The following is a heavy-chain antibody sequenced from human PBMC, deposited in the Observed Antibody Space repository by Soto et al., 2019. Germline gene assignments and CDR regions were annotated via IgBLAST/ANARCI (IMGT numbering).Heavy chain of an antibody. D-gene: IGHD4-17*01. CDR1: GGSISSGDYY. J-gene: IGHJ3*02. V-gene: IGHV4-30-4*01. Sequence: QVQLQESGPGLVKPSQTLSLTCTLSGGSISSGDYYWSGIRQPPGKRLEWIGYIYYSGSTYYNPSLKSRVTISVDTSKNQFSLKLSSVTAADTAVYYCARAVTTVTTTDAFDIWGQGTMVTVSS. CDR2: IYYSGST. CDR3: ARAVTTVTTTDAFDI.